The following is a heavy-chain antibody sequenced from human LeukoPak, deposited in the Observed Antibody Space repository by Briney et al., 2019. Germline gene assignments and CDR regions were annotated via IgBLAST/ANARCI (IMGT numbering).Heavy chain of an antibody. CDR2: IGRSGDRTT. CDR3: AKDQQLH. J-gene: IGHJ4*02. Sequence: GGSLRLSCAASGFTFSIYSLNWVRQAPGKGLEWVAYIGRSGDRTTKYADSVKGRFTISRDNAKKSLYLQMNSLRAEDTAVYYCAKDQQLHWGQGTLVTVSS. CDR1: GFTFSIYS. D-gene: IGHD6-13*01. V-gene: IGHV3-48*04.